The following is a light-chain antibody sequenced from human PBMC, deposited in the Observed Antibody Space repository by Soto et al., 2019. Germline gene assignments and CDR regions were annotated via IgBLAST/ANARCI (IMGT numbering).Light chain of an antibody. V-gene: IGKV3-20*01. Sequence: EILLTQSPGTLSLSPGERATLSCRASQSVTNSYLAWYQQKPGQAPRLLIYGASSRATGIPDRFSGSGSGTDFALTISRLEPEDFAVYYCQQYASSPRTFGQWTKVEIK. CDR2: GAS. CDR3: QQYASSPRT. CDR1: QSVTNSY. J-gene: IGKJ1*01.